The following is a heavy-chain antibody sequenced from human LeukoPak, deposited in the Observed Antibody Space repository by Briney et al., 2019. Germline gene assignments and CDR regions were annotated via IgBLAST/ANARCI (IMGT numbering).Heavy chain of an antibody. J-gene: IGHJ4*02. CDR1: GFTFSSYG. CDR2: IRYDGSKK. D-gene: IGHD3-10*01. Sequence: GGSLRLSCAASGFTFSSYGMHWVRQAPGKGLEWVAFIRYDGSKKYYADSVKGRFTISRDNSKNTLYLQMNSLRAEDTAVYYCAKDRNGSGSYSYYFDCWGQGTLVTVSS. V-gene: IGHV3-30*02. CDR3: AKDRNGSGSYSYYFDC.